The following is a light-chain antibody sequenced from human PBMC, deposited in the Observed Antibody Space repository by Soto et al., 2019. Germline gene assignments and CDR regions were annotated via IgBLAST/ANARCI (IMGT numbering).Light chain of an antibody. J-gene: IGKJ5*01. CDR2: AAS. Sequence: DIQMTQSPSSLSASVEDRVIITCRASQSISNHLNWYQQKPGKAPKLLIFAASSLQSGVPSRFGGSGSGTDFTLTISRLEPEDFAVYYCQQYGSSPQITFGQGTRLEIK. CDR1: QSISNH. CDR3: QQYGSSPQIT. V-gene: IGKV1-39*01.